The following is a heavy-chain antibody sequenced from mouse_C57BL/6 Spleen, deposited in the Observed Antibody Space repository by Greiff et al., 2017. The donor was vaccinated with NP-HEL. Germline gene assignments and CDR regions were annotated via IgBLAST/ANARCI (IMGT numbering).Heavy chain of an antibody. CDR1: GFNIKDDY. D-gene: IGHD1-1*01. CDR2: IDPENGDT. CDR3: TGDYGSSSFAY. V-gene: IGHV14-4*01. J-gene: IGHJ3*01. Sequence: EVQLQQSGAELVRPGASVKLSCTASGFNIKDDYMHWVKQRPEQGLEWIGWIDPENGDTEYASKFQGKATITADTSSNTAYLQLSSLTSEDTAVYYCTGDYGSSSFAYWGQGTLVTVSA.